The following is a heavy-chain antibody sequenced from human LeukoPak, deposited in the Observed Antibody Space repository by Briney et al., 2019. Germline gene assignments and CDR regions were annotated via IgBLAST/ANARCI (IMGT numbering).Heavy chain of an antibody. CDR3: ARGLTTLDY. V-gene: IGHV4-34*01. CDR1: GFTFSSYS. CDR2: INHSGST. Sequence: GSLRLSCAASGFTFSSYSINWVRQPPGKGLEWIGAINHSGSTNYNPSLKSRVTISVDTSKNQFSLKLSSVTAADTAVYYCARGLTTLDYWGQGTLVTVSS. D-gene: IGHD4-11*01. J-gene: IGHJ4*02.